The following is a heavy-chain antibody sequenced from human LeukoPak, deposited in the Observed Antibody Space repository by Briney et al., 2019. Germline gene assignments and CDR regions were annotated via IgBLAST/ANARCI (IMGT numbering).Heavy chain of an antibody. CDR3: ARDLQEISSFYFDY. J-gene: IGHJ4*02. CDR1: ELNFKTHA. D-gene: IGHD3-16*02. CDR2: LSFDASGR. Sequence: PGGSLRLSCVVSELNFKTHAMHWVRQAPGKGLEWVAGLSFDASGRNYADSVKGRFTISRDNSENTLYLQMHSLSPEDTAVYFCARDLQEISSFYFDYWGQGSLVTVSS. V-gene: IGHV3-30*04.